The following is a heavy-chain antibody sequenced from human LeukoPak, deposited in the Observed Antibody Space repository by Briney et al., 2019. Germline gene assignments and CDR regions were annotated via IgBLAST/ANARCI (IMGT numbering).Heavy chain of an antibody. CDR2: INPANSDT. CDR1: GYSFTTYW. V-gene: IGHV5-51*01. CDR3: VCDRGNFDSFDF. J-gene: IGHJ4*02. Sequence: GESLKISCQGSGYSFTTYWIGWVRQMPGKGLEWMGLINPANSDTRYSPSFHGQVTMSADKSISTAYLQWSSLKASDTAVYYCVCDRGNFDSFDFWGQGTLVTVSS. D-gene: IGHD3-3*02.